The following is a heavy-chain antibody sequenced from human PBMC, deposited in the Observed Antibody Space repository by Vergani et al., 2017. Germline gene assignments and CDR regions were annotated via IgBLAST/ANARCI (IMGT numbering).Heavy chain of an antibody. CDR2: IIPIFGTA. V-gene: IGHV1-69*12. Sequence: QVQLVQSGAEVKKPGSSVKVSCKASGGTFSSYAISWVRQAPGQGLEWMGGIIPIFGTANYAQKFQGRVTITADESTSTAYMELSSLRSEDTAVYYCARGPRGSSGWSHYFDYWAREPWSPSPQ. J-gene: IGHJ4*02. CDR1: GGTFSSYA. CDR3: ARGPRGSSGWSHYFDY. D-gene: IGHD6-19*01.